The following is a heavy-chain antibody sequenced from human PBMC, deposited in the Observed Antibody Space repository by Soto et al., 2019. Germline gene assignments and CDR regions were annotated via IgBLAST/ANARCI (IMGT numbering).Heavy chain of an antibody. V-gene: IGHV3-23*01. Sequence: GGSLRLSCAASGFTFSSYAMSWVRQAPGKGLEWVPAISGSGGSTYYADSVKGRFTISRDNSKNTLYLQMNSLRAEDTAVYYCAKDGQLVRAFDYWGQGTLVTVSS. CDR1: GFTFSSYA. CDR2: ISGSGGST. D-gene: IGHD6-6*01. J-gene: IGHJ4*02. CDR3: AKDGQLVRAFDY.